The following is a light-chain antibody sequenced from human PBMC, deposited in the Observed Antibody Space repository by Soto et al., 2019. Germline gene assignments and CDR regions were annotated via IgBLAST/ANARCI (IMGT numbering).Light chain of an antibody. CDR2: GAS. Sequence: EIVLTQSPGTLSLSPGERATISCRASQSVSSSYLAWYQQKPGQAPRLLIYGASSRATGIPDRFSGSGSGTDFTLTISRLEPEDFAVYYCQQYGSSPRMFGQGTKVDIK. CDR3: QQYGSSPRM. J-gene: IGKJ1*01. V-gene: IGKV3-20*01. CDR1: QSVSSSY.